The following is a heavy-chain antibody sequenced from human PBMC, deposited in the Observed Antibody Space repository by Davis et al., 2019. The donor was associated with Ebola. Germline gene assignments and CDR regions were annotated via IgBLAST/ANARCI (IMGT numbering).Heavy chain of an antibody. D-gene: IGHD5-24*01. V-gene: IGHV4-34*01. CDR2: INHSGSP. CDR1: GGSFSGYY. J-gene: IGHJ6*02. CDR3: GQRYYYYYGMDV. Sequence: SETLSPTFPVSGGSFSGYYWSWIRQPPGKGLEWIGEINHSGSPNYNPSLKSRVTISVDKSKNQFSLKLSSVTAADTAVYYCGQRYYYYYGMDVWGQGTTVTVSS.